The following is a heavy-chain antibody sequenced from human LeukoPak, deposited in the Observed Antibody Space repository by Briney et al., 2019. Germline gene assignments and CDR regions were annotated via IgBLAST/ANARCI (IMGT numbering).Heavy chain of an antibody. V-gene: IGHV1-18*01. D-gene: IGHD2-15*01. CDR3: ARDRDCSGGSCYSYDAFDI. Sequence: ASVKVSCTASGYTFTSYGISWVRQAPGQGLEWMGWISAYNGNTNYAQKLQGRVTMTTDTSTSTAYMELRSLRSDDTAVYYCARDRDCSGGSCYSYDAFDIWGQGTMVTVSS. CDR1: GYTFTSYG. J-gene: IGHJ3*02. CDR2: ISAYNGNT.